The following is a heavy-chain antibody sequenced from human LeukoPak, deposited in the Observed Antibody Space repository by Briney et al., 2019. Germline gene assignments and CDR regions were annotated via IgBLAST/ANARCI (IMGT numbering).Heavy chain of an antibody. CDR2: ISYDGSNK. V-gene: IGHV3-30*18. CDR3: AKIVTYDSSGSFDY. CDR1: GFTFSSYG. J-gene: IGHJ4*02. D-gene: IGHD3-22*01. Sequence: GGSLRLSCAASGFTFSSYGMHWVRQAPGKGLEWVAVISYDGSNKYYADSVKGRFTISRDNSKNTLYLQMNSLRAEDTAVYYCAKIVTYDSSGSFDYWGQGTLVTVSS.